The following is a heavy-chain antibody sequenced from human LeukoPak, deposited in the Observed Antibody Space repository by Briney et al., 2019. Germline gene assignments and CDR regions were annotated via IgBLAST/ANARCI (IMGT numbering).Heavy chain of an antibody. J-gene: IGHJ5*01. CDR2: THYSGNT. CDR3: AREGAYRTYGDYSPFDF. Sequence: SETLSLTCVVSGDSVSSANYYWGWIRQPPGKGLEWIGTTHYSGNTYYNPSLKSRVTISLDTSKNQFSLRLNSVTAADTAVYYCAREGAYRTYGDYSPFDFWGQGTLVTVSS. D-gene: IGHD4-17*01. V-gene: IGHV4-39*07. CDR1: GDSVSSANYY.